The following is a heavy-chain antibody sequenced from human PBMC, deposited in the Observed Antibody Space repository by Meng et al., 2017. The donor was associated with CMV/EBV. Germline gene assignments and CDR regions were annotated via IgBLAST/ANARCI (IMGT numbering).Heavy chain of an antibody. D-gene: IGHD6-13*01. J-gene: IGHJ5*02. Sequence: GSLRLSCAVYGGSFSGYYWSWIRQPPGKGLEWIGEINHSGSTNYNPSLKSRVTISVDTSKNQFSLKLSSVTAADTAVYYCARMGSRYSSSWYMGSNWFDPWGQGTLVTVSS. CDR2: INHSGST. V-gene: IGHV4-34*01. CDR3: ARMGSRYSSSWYMGSNWFDP. CDR1: GGSFSGYY.